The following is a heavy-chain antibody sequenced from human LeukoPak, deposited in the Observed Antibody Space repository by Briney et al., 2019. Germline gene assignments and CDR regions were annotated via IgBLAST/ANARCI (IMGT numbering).Heavy chain of an antibody. CDR3: TTDSALLWFGENLYGMDV. Sequence: RTGGSLRLSCAASGFTFSNAWMSWVRQAPGKGLEWVGRIKSKTDGGTTDYAAPVKGRFTISRDDSKNTLYLQMNSLKTEDTAVYYCTTDSALLWFGENLYGMDVWGQGTTVTVSS. J-gene: IGHJ6*02. CDR2: IKSKTDGGTT. V-gene: IGHV3-15*01. CDR1: GFTFSNAW. D-gene: IGHD3-10*01.